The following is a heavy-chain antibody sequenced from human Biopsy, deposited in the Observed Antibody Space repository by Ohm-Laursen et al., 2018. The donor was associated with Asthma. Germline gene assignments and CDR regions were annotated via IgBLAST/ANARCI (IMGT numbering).Heavy chain of an antibody. CDR2: IYSGGTT. J-gene: IGHJ4*02. CDR3: ARGGQLWPTQFDY. D-gene: IGHD5-18*01. CDR1: GFSVSNNY. Sequence: SLRLSCAASGFSVSNNYMSWVRQAPGKGLEWFSVIYSGGTTYYAGSVKGRFTISRDSSKNTLYLQMNSLRADDTAVYYCARGGQLWPTQFDYWGQGTLVTVSS. V-gene: IGHV3-53*01.